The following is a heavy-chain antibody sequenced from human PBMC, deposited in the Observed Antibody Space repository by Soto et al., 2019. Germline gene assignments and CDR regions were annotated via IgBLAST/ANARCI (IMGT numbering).Heavy chain of an antibody. D-gene: IGHD6-13*01. CDR3: ARIAAAGTERDLRIYCFDY. CDR1: GGTFSSYA. Sequence: QVQLVQSGAEVKKPGSSVTVSCKASGGTFSSYAISWVRQAPGQGLEWMGGIIPIFGTANYAQKIQGRVTITADEATRTAYMELSSLRYEDTDVYYCARIAAAGTERDLRIYCFDYWGQGSLVTASS. V-gene: IGHV1-69*01. CDR2: IIPIFGTA. J-gene: IGHJ4*02.